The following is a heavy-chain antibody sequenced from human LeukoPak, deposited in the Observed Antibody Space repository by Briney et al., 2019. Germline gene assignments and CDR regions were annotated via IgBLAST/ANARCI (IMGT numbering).Heavy chain of an antibody. CDR1: GYTFTNYI. J-gene: IGHJ6*02. CDR3: ARGVFKYSSGWRGRNYYYGMDV. CDR2: INAGNGDT. Sequence: ASVKVSCKASGYTFTNYIIHWVRQAPGQRLEWMGWINAGNGDTKYSQKFQVRVTITGDTSASTAYMELSSLRSEDTAVYYCARGVFKYSSGWRGRNYYYGMDVWGQGTTVTVSS. V-gene: IGHV1-3*01. D-gene: IGHD6-19*01.